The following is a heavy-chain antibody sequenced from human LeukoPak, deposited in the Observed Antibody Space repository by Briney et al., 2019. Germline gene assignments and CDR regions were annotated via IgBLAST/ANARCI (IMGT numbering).Heavy chain of an antibody. CDR3: ARSFGSGSYYTIDYYYYYYMDV. Sequence: QTGGSLRLSCAASGFTFSSYSMNWVRQAPGKGLEWVANIKQDGSEKYYVDSVKGRFTISRDNAKNSLYLQMNSLRAEDTAVYYCARSFGSGSYYTIDYYYYYYMDVWGKGTTVTVSS. V-gene: IGHV3-7*01. CDR2: IKQDGSEK. D-gene: IGHD3-10*01. J-gene: IGHJ6*03. CDR1: GFTFSSYS.